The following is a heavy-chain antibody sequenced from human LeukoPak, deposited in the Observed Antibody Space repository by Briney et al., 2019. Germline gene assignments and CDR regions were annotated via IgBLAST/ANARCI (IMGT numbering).Heavy chain of an antibody. CDR1: GYTFTGYY. J-gene: IGHJ5*02. Sequence: ASVTVSCTASGYTFTGYYMHWVRQAPGQGLEWMGWINPNSGGTNYAQKFQGRVTMTRDTSISTADMELSRLRSDDTAVYYCARGGIVLMVYAFNWFDPWGQGTLVTVSS. CDR3: ARGGIVLMVYAFNWFDP. CDR2: INPNSGGT. V-gene: IGHV1-2*02. D-gene: IGHD2-8*01.